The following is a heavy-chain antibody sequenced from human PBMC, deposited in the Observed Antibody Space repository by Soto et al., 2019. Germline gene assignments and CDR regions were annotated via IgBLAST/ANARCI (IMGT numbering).Heavy chain of an antibody. CDR1: GSSIRTGGYY. J-gene: IGHJ4*02. D-gene: IGHD3-3*01. CDR3: ARKQAGFFYGIDY. CDR2: IDGSGYT. V-gene: IGHV4-31*03. Sequence: TLSRTCTVSGSSIRTGGYYWSWIRQYPGKGLEWLGYIDGSGYTFYNPSLQSRLTLSMDTSKNQFSLKLSSATAADTAVYFCARKQAGFFYGIDYWGQGTLVTVSS.